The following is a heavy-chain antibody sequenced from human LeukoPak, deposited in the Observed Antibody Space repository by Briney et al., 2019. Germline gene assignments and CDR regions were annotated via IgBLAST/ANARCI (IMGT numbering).Heavy chain of an antibody. CDR3: ARHTDYGDSRGAFDI. Sequence: GESLKISCKGSGNSFTNYWIGWVRQMPGKGLEWMGIIYPGDSDTRYSPSFQGQVTISADKSISTAYLQWSSLKASDTAMYYCARHTDYGDSRGAFDIWGQGTMVTVSS. CDR2: IYPGDSDT. CDR1: GNSFTNYW. V-gene: IGHV5-51*01. D-gene: IGHD4-17*01. J-gene: IGHJ3*02.